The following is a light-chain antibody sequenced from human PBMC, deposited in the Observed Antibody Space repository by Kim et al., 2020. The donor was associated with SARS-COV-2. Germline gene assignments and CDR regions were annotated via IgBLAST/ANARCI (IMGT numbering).Light chain of an antibody. CDR3: QQYKNWPSYT. CDR2: GAS. J-gene: IGKJ2*01. Sequence: EIVMTQSPATLSLSPGERATLSCRASQSVATNLAWYQQKPGQRPRLLIYGASTRATGIPARLSGSGSGTEFTLSIASLQSEDFAVYYCQQYKNWPSYTFGQGTKLEI. CDR1: QSVATN. V-gene: IGKV3-15*01.